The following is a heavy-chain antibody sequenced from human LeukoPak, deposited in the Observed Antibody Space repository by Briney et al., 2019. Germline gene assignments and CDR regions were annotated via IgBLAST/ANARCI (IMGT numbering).Heavy chain of an antibody. CDR1: GFTFDDYG. J-gene: IGHJ4*02. Sequence: GGSLRLSCAASGFTFDDYGMSWVRQAPGKGLEWVSGINWNGGSTGCADSVKGRFTISRDNAKNSLYLQMNSLRSDDTAVYYCARQTHYYDSSGYYYEFNNGLDYWGQGTLVTVSS. CDR2: INWNGGST. D-gene: IGHD3-22*01. CDR3: ARQTHYYDSSGYYYEFNNGLDY. V-gene: IGHV3-20*04.